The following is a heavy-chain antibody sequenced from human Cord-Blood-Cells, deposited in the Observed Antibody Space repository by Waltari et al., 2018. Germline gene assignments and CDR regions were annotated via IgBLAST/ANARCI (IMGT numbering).Heavy chain of an antibody. D-gene: IGHD2-15*01. CDR3: AREVVVAATPGGAFYI. Sequence: QVQLQQSRSHLSKPSCTLSLSCALFGGSFSVYYRTWLSQPRGKGLEWIGEINHSGSTNYNPSLKSRVTISVDTSKNQFSLKLSSVTAADTAVYYCAREVVVAATPGGAFYIWGQGTMVTVSS. CDR1: GGSFSVYY. CDR2: INHSGST. J-gene: IGHJ3*02. V-gene: IGHV4-34*01.